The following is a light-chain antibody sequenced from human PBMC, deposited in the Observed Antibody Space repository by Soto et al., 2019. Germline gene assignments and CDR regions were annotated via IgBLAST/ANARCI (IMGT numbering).Light chain of an antibody. CDR2: DAS. CDR3: QQRSNWPLT. V-gene: IGKV3-11*01. Sequence: EIVLTQSPATLALSPGERATLSCRASQSVSSYLGWYQQKPGQAPRLLIYDASNRATGIPARFSGSGSGTDFTLTISSLEPEDFEVYYCQQRSNWPLTFGGGTKVDIK. CDR1: QSVSSY. J-gene: IGKJ4*01.